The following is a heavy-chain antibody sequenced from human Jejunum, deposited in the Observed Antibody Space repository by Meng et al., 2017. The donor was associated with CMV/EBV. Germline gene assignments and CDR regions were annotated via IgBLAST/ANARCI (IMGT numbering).Heavy chain of an antibody. Sequence: SVSSASYNWTCIRQPPGKGLKWIAYIYHSGSPNYTPSLQSRVAISIDTSKKHFSLKLNSVTAADTAVYYCARGWRRVRFDFEYFQHWGQGTLVTVSS. CDR1: SVSSASYN. V-gene: IGHV4-61*01. D-gene: IGHD3-3*01. J-gene: IGHJ1*01. CDR2: IYHSGSP. CDR3: ARGWRRVRFDFEYFQH.